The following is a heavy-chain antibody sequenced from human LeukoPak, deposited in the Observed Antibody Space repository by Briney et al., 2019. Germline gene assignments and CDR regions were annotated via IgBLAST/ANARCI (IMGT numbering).Heavy chain of an antibody. Sequence: GGSLRLSCAASGFTFKTYWMHWVRQAPGRGPVWVSRISSDGSNTRYADSVKGRFTVSRDNDKNTLYLQMNSLRAEDTAVYCCARDWGGSGPTSHDYWAQGTLVMVSS. CDR3: ARDWGGSGPTSHDY. V-gene: IGHV3-74*01. CDR2: ISSDGSNT. CDR1: GFTFKTYW. J-gene: IGHJ4*02. D-gene: IGHD3-16*01.